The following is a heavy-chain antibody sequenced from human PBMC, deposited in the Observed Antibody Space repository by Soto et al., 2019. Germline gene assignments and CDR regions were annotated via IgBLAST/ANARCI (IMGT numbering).Heavy chain of an antibody. V-gene: IGHV3-15*01. Sequence: GGSLRLSCAASGFTFTNAWMSWVRQAPGKGLEWVARIKSKTDGGTTDYATPVKGRFTISRDDSKNTLYLQMNSLKIEDTAVYYCSSELAALNWFDPWGQGTLVTVSS. CDR3: SSELAALNWFDP. CDR2: IKSKTDGGTT. CDR1: GFTFTNAW. D-gene: IGHD1-1*01. J-gene: IGHJ5*02.